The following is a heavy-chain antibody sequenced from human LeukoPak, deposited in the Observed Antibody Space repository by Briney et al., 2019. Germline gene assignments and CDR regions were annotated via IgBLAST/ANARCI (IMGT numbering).Heavy chain of an antibody. CDR2: IKSRSAGGTT. CDR3: TADLTASRNWHLYDFDY. CDR1: GFRFTSAW. D-gene: IGHD2-2*02. J-gene: IGHJ4*02. V-gene: IGHV3-15*01. Sequence: PGGSLRLSCAASGFRFTSAWMSWVRQAPGKGLEWVGRIKSRSAGGTTDHAAPVRGRLTISRDDSKTTLYLEMNSLQTDDTAVYYCTADLTASRNWHLYDFDYWGQGTLVTVSS.